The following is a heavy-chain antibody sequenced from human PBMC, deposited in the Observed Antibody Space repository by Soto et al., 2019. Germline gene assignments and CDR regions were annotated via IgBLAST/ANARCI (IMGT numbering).Heavy chain of an antibody. D-gene: IGHD2-21*02. CDR1: GGSISSGGYY. Sequence: QVQLQESGPGLVKPSQTLSLTCSVSGGSISSGGYYWSWIRQHPGKGLEWIGYIYYSGRTYYNRSHKRRVTLPVHTPKNQFSLKLSSVTAADTAVYYCAGRQGICGNSRGLGWFDPWGQGTLVTVSS. CDR2: IYYSGRT. J-gene: IGHJ5*02. CDR3: AGRQGICGNSRGLGWFDP. V-gene: IGHV4-31*03.